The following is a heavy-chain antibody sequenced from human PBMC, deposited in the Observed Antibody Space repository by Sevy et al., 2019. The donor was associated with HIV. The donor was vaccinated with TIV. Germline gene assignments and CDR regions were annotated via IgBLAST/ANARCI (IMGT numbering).Heavy chain of an antibody. CDR3: TKGAGGQWNSDYFDY. J-gene: IGHJ4*02. Sequence: GGSLRLSCAASEFTFNNYAMNWVRRAPGKGLEWISAISVDGTYTYHADSVQRRFTISRDNSKSTVYLQMDSLRADDTTVYYCTKGAGGQWNSDYFDYWGQGVLVTVSS. CDR1: EFTFNNYA. V-gene: IGHV3-23*01. D-gene: IGHD1-7*01. CDR2: ISVDGTYT.